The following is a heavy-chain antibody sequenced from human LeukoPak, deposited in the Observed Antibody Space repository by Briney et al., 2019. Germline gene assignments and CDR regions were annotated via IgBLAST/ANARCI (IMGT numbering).Heavy chain of an antibody. CDR1: GGSISTFY. J-gene: IGHJ4*02. D-gene: IGHD6-6*01. CDR3: AREGSMTARPFVSIDY. CDR2: IHTSGST. V-gene: IGHV4-4*07. Sequence: PSETLSLTCTVSGGSISTFYWSWIRQPAGKGLEWIGRIHTSGSTDYNPFLKSRVTMSVDTSKNQFSLKLSSVTAADTAVYYCAREGSMTARPFVSIDYWGQGTLVTVSS.